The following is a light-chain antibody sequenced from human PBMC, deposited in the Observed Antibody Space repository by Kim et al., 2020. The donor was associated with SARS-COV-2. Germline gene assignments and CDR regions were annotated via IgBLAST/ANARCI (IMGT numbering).Light chain of an antibody. J-gene: IGLJ2*01. CDR2: QDS. CDR3: QAWDSSTVV. V-gene: IGLV3-1*01. CDR1: KLGAKY. Sequence: SVFPGQTASITCSGDKLGAKYACWYQQKPGQSPVLVIYQDSKRPSGIPEQFSGSNSGNTATLTISGTQAMDEADYYCQAWDSSTVVFGGGTQLTVL.